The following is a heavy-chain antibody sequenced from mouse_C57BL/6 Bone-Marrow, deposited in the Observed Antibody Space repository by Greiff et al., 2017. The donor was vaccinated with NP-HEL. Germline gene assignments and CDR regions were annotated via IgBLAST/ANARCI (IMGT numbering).Heavy chain of an antibody. Sequence: EVHLVESGPELVKPGASVKISCKASGYSFTDYNMNWVKQSNGKSLEWIGVINPNYGTTSYNQKFKGKATLTVDQSSSTAYMQLNSLTSEDSAVYYCARGDYYGSSWFAYWGQGTLVTVSA. CDR1: GYSFTDYN. D-gene: IGHD1-1*01. J-gene: IGHJ3*01. V-gene: IGHV1-39*01. CDR2: INPNYGTT. CDR3: ARGDYYGSSWFAY.